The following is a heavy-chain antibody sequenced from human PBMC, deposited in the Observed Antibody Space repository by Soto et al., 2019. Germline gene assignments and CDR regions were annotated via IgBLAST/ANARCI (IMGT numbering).Heavy chain of an antibody. D-gene: IGHD2-2*01. CDR2: INHSGST. J-gene: IGHJ5*02. V-gene: IGHV4-34*01. Sequence: QVQLQQWGAGLLKPSETLSLTCAVYGGSFSGYYWSWIRQPPGKGLEWIGEINHSGSTNYNPSLKSRVTISVDTSKNQFSLKLSSVTAADTAVYYCATGGKYHLLGHWFDPWGQGTLVTVSS. CDR3: ATGGKYHLLGHWFDP. CDR1: GGSFSGYY.